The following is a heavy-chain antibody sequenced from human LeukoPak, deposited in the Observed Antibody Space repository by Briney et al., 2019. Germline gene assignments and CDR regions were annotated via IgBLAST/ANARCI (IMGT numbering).Heavy chain of an antibody. V-gene: IGHV1-18*01. CDR2: ISAYNGNT. CDR1: GYTFTNYG. J-gene: IGHJ4*02. Sequence: ASVKVSCKASGYTFTNYGISWVRQAPGQGLEWMGWISAYNGNTNYAQKLQGRVTMTTDTSTSTAYMELRSLRSDDTAVYYCARDRLGYCSSTSCYPFDYWGQGTLVTVSS. CDR3: ARDRLGYCSSTSCYPFDY. D-gene: IGHD2-2*01.